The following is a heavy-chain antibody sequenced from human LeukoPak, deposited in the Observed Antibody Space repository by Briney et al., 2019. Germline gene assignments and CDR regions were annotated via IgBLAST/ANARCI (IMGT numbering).Heavy chain of an antibody. Sequence: GGSLRLSCAASGFTFSSYAMSWVRQAPGKGLEWVSAISGSGGSTFYADSVKGRYTISRDNSKNTLDLQMNSLRAEDTALYYCAKAHTSSYYYFHSWGQGTLVTVSS. J-gene: IGHJ4*02. CDR3: AKAHTSSYYYFHS. CDR2: ISGSGGST. D-gene: IGHD2-2*01. CDR1: GFTFSSYA. V-gene: IGHV3-23*01.